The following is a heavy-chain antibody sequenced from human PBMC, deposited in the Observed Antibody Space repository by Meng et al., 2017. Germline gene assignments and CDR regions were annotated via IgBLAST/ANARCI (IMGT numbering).Heavy chain of an antibody. CDR1: GYSFTAHP. D-gene: IGHD4-17*01. CDR3: AIDRSRLSTVTLLFDP. V-gene: IGHV1-2*02. J-gene: IGHJ5*02. CDR2: VNPNSGGT. Sequence: QVPLLQSGDELKKPGASVKVSCKASGYSFTAHPIHWVRQAPGQRLEWMGWVNPNSGGTSYARKFQGRVTMTRDTSISTAYMELSSLRSEDTAVYYCAIDRSRLSTVTLLFDPWGQGTLVTVSS.